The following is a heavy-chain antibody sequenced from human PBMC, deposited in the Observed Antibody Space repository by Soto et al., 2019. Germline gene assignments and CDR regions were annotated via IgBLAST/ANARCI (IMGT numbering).Heavy chain of an antibody. D-gene: IGHD1-1*01. CDR1: GGSISSSTYY. Sequence: PSETLSLTCTVSGGSISSSTYYWGWIRQPPGKGLEWIGSIYYSGTTYYNPSLKSRVTISIDTSKNQFSLKLSSVTAADTAVYYCARVHVPSFDYGGQGTLVTVSS. J-gene: IGHJ4*02. CDR3: ARVHVPSFDY. CDR2: IYYSGTT. V-gene: IGHV4-39*01.